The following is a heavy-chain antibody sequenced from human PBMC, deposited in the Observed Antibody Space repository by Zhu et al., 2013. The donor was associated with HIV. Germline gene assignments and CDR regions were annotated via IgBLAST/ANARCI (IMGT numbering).Heavy chain of an antibody. V-gene: IGHV3-66*01. CDR3: AREEALRGYSYGYETYFDY. J-gene: IGHJ4*02. CDR1: GFNFNTYS. Sequence: EVQLVESGGGLVQPGGSLRLSCAASGFNFNTYSMNWVRQAPGKGLEWVSVIYSGGSTYYADSVKGRFTISRDNSKNTLYLQMNSLRAEDTAVYYCAREEALRGYSYGYETYFDYWGQGTLVTVSS. CDR2: IYSGGST. D-gene: IGHD5-18*01.